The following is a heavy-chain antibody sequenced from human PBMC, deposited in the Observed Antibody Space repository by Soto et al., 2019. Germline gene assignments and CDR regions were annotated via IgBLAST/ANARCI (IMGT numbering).Heavy chain of an antibody. J-gene: IGHJ4*02. CDR3: AKIDKVSAQSSGGANRFDY. V-gene: IGHV3-23*01. D-gene: IGHD6-19*01. CDR2: MSRDGGVT. CDR1: GFTFSNYG. Sequence: EVQLLESGGGLVQPGGSPRLSCAASGFTFSNYGMTWVRQAPGKGLEWVSGMSRDGGVTDYTDPVKGRFTLSRDISKNALYGQMKSLRAEDTAVYYCAKIDKVSAQSSGGANRFDYWGQGTLVTVSS.